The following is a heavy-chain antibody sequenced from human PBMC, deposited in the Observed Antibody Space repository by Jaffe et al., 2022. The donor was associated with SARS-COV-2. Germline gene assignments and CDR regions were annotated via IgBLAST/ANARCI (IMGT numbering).Heavy chain of an antibody. CDR1: GYSFTSYW. CDR2: IYPGDSDT. CDR3: ARQAPPDIVAVPVAMRDYYYYYMDV. D-gene: IGHD2-2*01. J-gene: IGHJ6*03. Sequence: EVQLVQSGAEVKKPGESLKISCKGSGYSFTSYWIGWVRQMPGKGLEWMGIIYPGDSDTRYSPSFQGQVTISADKSISTAYLQWSSLKASDTAMYFCARQAPPDIVAVPVAMRDYYYYYMDVWGKGTTVTVSS. V-gene: IGHV5-51*01.